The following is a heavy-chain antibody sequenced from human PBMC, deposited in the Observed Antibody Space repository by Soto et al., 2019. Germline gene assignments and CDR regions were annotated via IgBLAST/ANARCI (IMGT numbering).Heavy chain of an antibody. Sequence: QVPLVQSGAEVKKPGSSVKVSCKASGGTFSSYAISWVRQAPGQGLEWMGGIIPIFGTANYAQKFQGRVTITADESTSTAYMELSSLRSEDTAVYYCVIAAAGMYYYYYGMDVWGQGTTVTVSS. J-gene: IGHJ6*02. CDR2: IIPIFGTA. D-gene: IGHD6-13*01. CDR1: GGTFSSYA. CDR3: VIAAAGMYYYYYGMDV. V-gene: IGHV1-69*01.